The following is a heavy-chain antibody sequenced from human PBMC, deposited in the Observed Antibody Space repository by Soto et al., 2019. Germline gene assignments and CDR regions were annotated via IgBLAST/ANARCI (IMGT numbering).Heavy chain of an antibody. Sequence: GGSLRLSCAASGFTFDDYAMHWVRQAPGKGLEWVSGISWNSGSIGYADSVKGRFTISRDNAKNSLYLQMNSLRAEDTALYYCAKEHYSNCDHCYDYYGMDVWGQGTTVTVSS. CDR3: AKEHYSNCDHCYDYYGMDV. CDR1: GFTFDDYA. V-gene: IGHV3-9*01. D-gene: IGHD4-4*01. J-gene: IGHJ6*02. CDR2: ISWNSGSI.